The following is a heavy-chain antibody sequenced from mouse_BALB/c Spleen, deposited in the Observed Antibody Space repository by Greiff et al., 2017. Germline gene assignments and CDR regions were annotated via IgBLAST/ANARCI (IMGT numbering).Heavy chain of an antibody. CDR3: ARDDGGTLDY. Sequence: EVMLVESGGGLVKPGGSLKLSCAASGFTFSSYAMSWVRQTPEKRLEWVASISSGGSTYYPDSVKGRFTISRDNARNILYLQMSSLRSEDTAMYYCARDDGGTLDYWGQGTSVTVSS. V-gene: IGHV5-6-5*01. CDR1: GFTFSSYA. CDR2: ISSGGST. D-gene: IGHD2-3*01. J-gene: IGHJ4*01.